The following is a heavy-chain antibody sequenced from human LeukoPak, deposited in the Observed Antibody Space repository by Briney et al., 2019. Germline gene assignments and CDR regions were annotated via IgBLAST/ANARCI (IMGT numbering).Heavy chain of an antibody. J-gene: IGHJ5*02. Sequence: ASVKVSCRASGYTFTDYYMHWVRQAPGQGLEWMGWINPNSGGTNYAQKFQGRVTTTRDTSISTAYMELSRLRSDDTAIYYCARDRLTCSSTSCYISWFDPWGQGTLVTVSS. CDR1: GYTFTDYY. V-gene: IGHV1-2*02. D-gene: IGHD2-2*02. CDR2: INPNSGGT. CDR3: ARDRLTCSSTSCYISWFDP.